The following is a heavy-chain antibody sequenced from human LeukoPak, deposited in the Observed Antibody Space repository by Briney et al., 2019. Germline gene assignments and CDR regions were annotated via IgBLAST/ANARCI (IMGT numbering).Heavy chain of an antibody. V-gene: IGHV4-39*07. CDR3: ARGSIAAAGIRFDP. CDR1: GGSISTSNYY. J-gene: IGHJ5*02. D-gene: IGHD6-13*01. Sequence: PSETLSLTCTVSGGSISTSNYYWGWIRQPPGKGLEWIGNIFYSGSTYYSPSLKSRVTISVDTSKNQFSLKLSSVTAADTAVYYCARGSIAAAGIRFDPWGQGTLVTVSS. CDR2: IFYSGST.